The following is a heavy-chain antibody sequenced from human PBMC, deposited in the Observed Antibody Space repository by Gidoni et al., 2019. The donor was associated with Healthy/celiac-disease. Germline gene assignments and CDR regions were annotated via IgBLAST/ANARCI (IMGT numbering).Heavy chain of an antibody. Sequence: EVQLVESGGGLVQPGWSLSLSCAASGFTFSSYAMSWVRQAPGKGLEWVSGISGSGGSTYDADSVKGRFTISRDNSENTLFLQMNSLRAEDTDVYYCAKDIVATTLYYYGMDVWGQGTTVTVSS. CDR1: GFTFSSYA. D-gene: IGHD5-12*01. CDR2: ISGSGGST. V-gene: IGHV3-23*04. CDR3: AKDIVATTLYYYGMDV. J-gene: IGHJ6*01.